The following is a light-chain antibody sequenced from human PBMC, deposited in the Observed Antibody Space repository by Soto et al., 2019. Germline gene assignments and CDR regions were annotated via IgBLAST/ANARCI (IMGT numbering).Light chain of an antibody. V-gene: IGKV4-1*01. Sequence: IVMTQSPDSLAVSLGERATINCKSSQSVLFTSNNKDYLAWYQQKPGQPPKLLIYWASTRESGVPDRFSGSGSGTDFTLTISSLQAEDVAVYYCHQTYSGPLTFGGGTKVEIK. J-gene: IGKJ4*01. CDR1: QSVLFTSNNKDY. CDR2: WAS. CDR3: HQTYSGPLT.